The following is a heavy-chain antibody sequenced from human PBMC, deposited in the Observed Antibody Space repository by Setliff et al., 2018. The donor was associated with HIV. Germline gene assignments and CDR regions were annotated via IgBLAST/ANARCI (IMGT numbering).Heavy chain of an antibody. CDR2: IYSDGRT. V-gene: IGHV3-53*01. D-gene: IGHD3-16*01. CDR3: AKGVKWLAP. Sequence: GGSLRLSCADSGFTVSDTHMTWVRQAPGKGLEWVSFIYSDGRTYYAESVKGRFTISRDDSKNTLYLQMHSLRVEDTAAYYCAKGVKWLAPWGQGIQVTVSS. CDR1: GFTVSDTH. J-gene: IGHJ5*02.